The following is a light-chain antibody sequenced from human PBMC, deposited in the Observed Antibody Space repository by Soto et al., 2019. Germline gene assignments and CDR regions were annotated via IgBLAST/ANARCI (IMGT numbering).Light chain of an antibody. CDR2: DVS. V-gene: IGLV2-14*03. Sequence: QSVLTQPASVSGSPGQSITISCTGTSSDVGGYNYVSWYQQHPGKAPKLMIYDVSNRPSGISDRFSGSKSGNTASLTISGLQDEDEADYYCTSYTPRSTWVFGGGTKLTVL. CDR1: SSDVGGYNY. CDR3: TSYTPRSTWV. J-gene: IGLJ3*02.